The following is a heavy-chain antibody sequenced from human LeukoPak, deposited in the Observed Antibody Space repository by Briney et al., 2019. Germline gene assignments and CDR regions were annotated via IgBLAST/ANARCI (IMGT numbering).Heavy chain of an antibody. D-gene: IGHD6-13*01. CDR3: ARGLVRQLADY. CDR2: ISSSSSTI. CDR1: GFSFSSYS. V-gene: IGHV3-48*01. J-gene: IGHJ4*02. Sequence: GGSLRLSCAASGFSFSSYSMKWVRQAPGKGLEWVSYISSSSSTIYYADSVRGRFTISRDNAKSSLYLQMNSLRAEDTAVYYCARGLVRQLADYWGQGTLVTVSS.